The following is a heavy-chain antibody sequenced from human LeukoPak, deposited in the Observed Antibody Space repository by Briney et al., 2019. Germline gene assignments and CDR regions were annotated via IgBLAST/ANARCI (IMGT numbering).Heavy chain of an antibody. D-gene: IGHD2-2*01. J-gene: IGHJ5*02. CDR1: GYTFTSYG. CDR3: ARDMDCSSTSCYFRWFDP. V-gene: IGHV1-18*01. Sequence: ASVKVSCKASGYTFTSYGISWVRQAPGQGLEWMGWISAYNGNTNYAQKLQGRVTMTTDTSTSTAYMELRSLRSDDTAVYYCARDMDCSSTSCYFRWFDPWGQGTLVTVSS. CDR2: ISAYNGNT.